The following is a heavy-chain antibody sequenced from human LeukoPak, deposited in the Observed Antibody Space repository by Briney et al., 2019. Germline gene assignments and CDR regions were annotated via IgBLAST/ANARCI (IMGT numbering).Heavy chain of an antibody. D-gene: IGHD1-14*01. CDR3: ARGPGMRAFDI. CDR1: GSTFSSYG. CDR2: ISYDGSNK. Sequence: PGGSLRLSCAASGSTFSSYGMYWVRQAPGKGLEWVAVISYDGSNKNYPDSVKGRFTISRDNSKNTVDLQMNSLRVEDTAVYYCARGPGMRAFDIWGQGTMVTVSS. V-gene: IGHV3-30*03. J-gene: IGHJ3*02.